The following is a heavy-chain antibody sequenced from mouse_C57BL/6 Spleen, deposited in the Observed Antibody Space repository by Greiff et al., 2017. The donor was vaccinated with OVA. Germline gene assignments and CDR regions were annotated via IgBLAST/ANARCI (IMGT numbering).Heavy chain of an antibody. D-gene: IGHD2-14*01. CDR1: GFTFSSYA. J-gene: IGHJ4*01. V-gene: IGHV5-4*01. Sequence: EVKLVESGGGLVKPGGSLKLSCAASGFTFSSYAMSWVRQTPEKRLEWVATISDGGSYTYYPDNVKGRFTISRDNAKNNLYLQMSHLKAEDTAMYYCARDQPYDGDAMDYWGQGTSVTVSS. CDR2: ISDGGSYT. CDR3: ARDQPYDGDAMDY.